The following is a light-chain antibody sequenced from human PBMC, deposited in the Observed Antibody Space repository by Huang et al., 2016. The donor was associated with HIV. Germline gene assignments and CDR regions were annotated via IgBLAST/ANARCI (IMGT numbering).Light chain of an antibody. J-gene: IGKJ1*01. CDR1: QRICNS. V-gene: IGKV1-NL1*01. Sequence: DIQMTQSPSSLSASVGDRVTITFRASQRICNSLAWYQQKPGKAPKLLLYAASRLESGVPSSVSGSGSGTDYTLTISSLQPEDFATYYCQQYYSTLWGFGQGTKVEIK. CDR2: AAS. CDR3: QQYYSTLWG.